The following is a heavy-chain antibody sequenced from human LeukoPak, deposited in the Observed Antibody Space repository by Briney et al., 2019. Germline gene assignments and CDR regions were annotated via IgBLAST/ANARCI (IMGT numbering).Heavy chain of an antibody. Sequence: GGSLRLSCAASGFTFSSYAMSWVRQAPGKGLEWVANIKQDGSEKYYVDSVKGRFTISRDNAKNSLYMQMNSLRAEDTAVYYCATETPYDSSGYYYRGYYFDYWGQGTLVTVSS. V-gene: IGHV3-7*01. D-gene: IGHD3-22*01. CDR1: GFTFSSYA. J-gene: IGHJ4*02. CDR2: IKQDGSEK. CDR3: ATETPYDSSGYYYRGYYFDY.